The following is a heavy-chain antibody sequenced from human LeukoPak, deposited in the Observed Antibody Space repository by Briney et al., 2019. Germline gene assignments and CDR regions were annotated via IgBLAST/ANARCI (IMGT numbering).Heavy chain of an antibody. J-gene: IGHJ6*03. CDR2: INPNSGGT. D-gene: IGHD5-18*01. CDR3: ARAGYSYGVNYYHYYMDV. V-gene: IGHV1-2*02. CDR1: GYTFSGYY. Sequence: ASVKVSCKASGYTFSGYYMHWVRQAPGQGLEWMGWINPNSGGTYYAQKFQGRVTMTRDTSISTAYMELSSLRSDDTAVYYCARAGYSYGVNYYHYYMDVWGKGTTVTVSS.